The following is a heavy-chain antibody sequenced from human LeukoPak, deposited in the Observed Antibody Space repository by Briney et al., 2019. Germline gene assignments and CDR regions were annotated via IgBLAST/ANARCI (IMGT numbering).Heavy chain of an antibody. CDR2: ISSSGGST. J-gene: IGHJ4*02. Sequence: GGSLRLSCAASGFTFSSYVMHWVRQAPGKGLEYVSTISSSGGSTYYANSVKGRFTISRDNSRNTLYLQMGSLRAEDMAVYYCARVSRGYDDYWGQGTLVTVSS. V-gene: IGHV3-64*01. CDR3: ARVSRGYDDY. D-gene: IGHD5-12*01. CDR1: GFTFSSYV.